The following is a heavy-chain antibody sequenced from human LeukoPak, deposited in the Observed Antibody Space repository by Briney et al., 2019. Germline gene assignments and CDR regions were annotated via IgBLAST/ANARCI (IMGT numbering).Heavy chain of an antibody. V-gene: IGHV4-30-4*01. CDR1: GGSISSGDYY. J-gene: IGHJ4*02. D-gene: IGHD3-10*01. Sequence: SQTLSLTCTVSGGSISSGDYYWRWIRQPPGKGLGWSGYIYYSGSTYYNPSLKSRVTISVDTSKNQFSLKLSSVTAADTAVYYCARDRRDWKGYYGSGSYYPKTVFDYWGQGTLVTVSS. CDR2: IYYSGST. CDR3: ARDRRDWKGYYGSGSYYPKTVFDY.